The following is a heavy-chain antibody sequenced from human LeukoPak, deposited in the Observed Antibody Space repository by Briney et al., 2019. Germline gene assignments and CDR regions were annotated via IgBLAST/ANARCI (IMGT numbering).Heavy chain of an antibody. CDR3: ARVVPGTGFFY. V-gene: IGHV3-21*01. CDR2: SSSSSSHI. J-gene: IGHJ4*02. D-gene: IGHD2-8*02. Sequence: GGSLRLSCAASGFTFSSYTMNWVRQAPGQGLEWVSSSSSSSSHIYYADSVKGRFTISRDNAKNSLYLQMNSLRAEDTAVYYCARVVPGTGFFYWGQGTLVTVSS. CDR1: GFTFSSYT.